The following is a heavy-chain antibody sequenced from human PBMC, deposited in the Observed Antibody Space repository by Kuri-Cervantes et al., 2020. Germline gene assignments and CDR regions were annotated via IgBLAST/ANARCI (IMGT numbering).Heavy chain of an antibody. Sequence: GESLKISCTASGFTFGDYAMNWVRQAPGKGLEWVSAISGSGGSTYYADSVKGRFTISRDNSKNTLYLQMNSLRAEDTAVYYCAKRSVRFLEWLSAEFDYWGQGTLVTVSS. V-gene: IGHV3-23*01. CDR2: ISGSGGST. CDR1: GFTFGDYA. CDR3: AKRSVRFLEWLSAEFDY. D-gene: IGHD3-3*01. J-gene: IGHJ4*02.